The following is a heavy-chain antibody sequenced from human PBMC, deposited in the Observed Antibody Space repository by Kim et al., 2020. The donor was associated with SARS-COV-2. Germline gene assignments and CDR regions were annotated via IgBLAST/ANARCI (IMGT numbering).Heavy chain of an antibody. CDR2: ITSGAGT. CDR3: AKSPLTWASAFDS. D-gene: IGHD6-19*01. CDR1: GFTLSTYA. J-gene: IGHJ4*02. Sequence: GGSLRHSCAASGFTLSTYAMSWVRLAPGKGLEWVSTITSGAGTYYIDSVKGRFTISRDNSKNTLYLQMNSLRAADTAVYYCAKSPLTWASAFDSWGQGTL. V-gene: IGHV3-23*01.